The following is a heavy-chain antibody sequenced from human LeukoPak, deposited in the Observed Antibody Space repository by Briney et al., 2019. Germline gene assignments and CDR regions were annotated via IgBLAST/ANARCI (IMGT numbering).Heavy chain of an antibody. D-gene: IGHD1-26*01. CDR3: ARDQMGMNWPDP. Sequence: SETLSLTCTVSGGSISSYYGSWSRQPPGKGLEWMGYIYYSGSTNYNPSLKSRVTISVDTSKNQFSLKLSSVTAADTAVYYCARDQMGMNWPDPRGQGTLVTVSS. CDR2: IYYSGST. V-gene: IGHV4-59*01. J-gene: IGHJ5*02. CDR1: GGSISSYY.